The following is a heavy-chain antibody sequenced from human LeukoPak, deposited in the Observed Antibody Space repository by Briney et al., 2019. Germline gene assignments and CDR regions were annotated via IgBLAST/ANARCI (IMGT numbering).Heavy chain of an antibody. CDR1: GFTFNSHW. CDR3: ERYSSGWKTDDY. Sequence: GGTLRISCAASGFTFNSHWMTWVRQAPGKGLEWVADIKQDGSDKYYAGFVKSRFTLPRDNAKNSLSLQMSSLRAEDTAVYFCERYSSGWKTDDYWGEGTVVTVSS. V-gene: IGHV3-7*03. D-gene: IGHD6-19*01. CDR2: IKQDGSDK. J-gene: IGHJ4*02.